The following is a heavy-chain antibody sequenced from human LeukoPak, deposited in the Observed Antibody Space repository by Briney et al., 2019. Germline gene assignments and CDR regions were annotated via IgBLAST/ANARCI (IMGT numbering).Heavy chain of an antibody. CDR2: ISAYNGNT. CDR1: DYSFSSYG. J-gene: IGHJ4*02. Sequence: ASVKVSCKTSDYSFSSYGFTWVRQAPGQGLEWMGWISAYNGNTNYAQKLQGRVTMTTDTSTSTAYMELRSLRSDDTAVYYCARDGIAVAGVVDYWGQGTLVTVSS. CDR3: ARDGIAVAGVVDY. V-gene: IGHV1-18*01. D-gene: IGHD6-19*01.